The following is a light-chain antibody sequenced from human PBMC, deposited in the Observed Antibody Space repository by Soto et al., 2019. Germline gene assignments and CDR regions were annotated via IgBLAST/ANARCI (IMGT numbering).Light chain of an antibody. J-gene: IGKJ5*01. V-gene: IGKV1-9*01. CDR2: AAS. CDR1: QGISSY. CDR3: QQLNSYPLT. Sequence: DLQLTQSPSFLSASVGDRVTITYRASQGISSYLAWYQQKPGKAPKLLIYAASTLQSGVPSRFSGSGSGTEFTLTISSLQPEDFATYYCQQLNSYPLTFGQGTRLEIK.